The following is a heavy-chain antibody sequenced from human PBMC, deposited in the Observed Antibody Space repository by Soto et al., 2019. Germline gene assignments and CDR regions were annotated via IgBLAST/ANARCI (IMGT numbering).Heavy chain of an antibody. CDR2: IWYDGSNA. CDR1: GFTFSIFG. V-gene: IGHV3-33*01. D-gene: IGHD6-19*01. CDR3: XXXXXXSTVVSGXSQEGYFDS. Sequence: QVQLVESGGGVVQPGRSLRLSCAASGFTFSIFGMHWVRQAPGKGLEWAAIIWYDGSNAYYADSVRGRFTISRDNSKNTVYLQMNSLRAEDTAXXXXXXXXXXSTVVSGXSQEGYFDSWGQGTLVTVSS. J-gene: IGHJ4*02.